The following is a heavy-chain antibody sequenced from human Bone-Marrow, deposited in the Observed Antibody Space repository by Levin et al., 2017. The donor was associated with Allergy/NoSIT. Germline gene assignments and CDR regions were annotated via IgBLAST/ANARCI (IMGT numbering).Heavy chain of an antibody. V-gene: IGHV3-7*01. J-gene: IGHJ4*02. D-gene: IGHD6-6*01. CDR1: GFTFSSFW. CDR3: AKTSRSSTDTDY. CDR2: IKQDGSEQ. Sequence: SSETLSLTCAASGFTFSSFWMSWVRQAPGKGLEWVANIKQDGSEQYYLDSVKGRFTISRDNAENSLYLQMNSLRVEDTAVYYCAKTSRSSTDTDYWGQGTLVTVSS.